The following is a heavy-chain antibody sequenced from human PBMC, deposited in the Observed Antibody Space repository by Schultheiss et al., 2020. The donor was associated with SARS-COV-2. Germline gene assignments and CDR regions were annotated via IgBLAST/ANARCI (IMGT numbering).Heavy chain of an antibody. J-gene: IGHJ6*03. CDR2: INPNSGGT. Sequence: ASVKVSCKASGGTFSSYTISWVRQAPGQGLEWMGWINPNSGGTNYAQKFQGRVTMTRDTSISTAYMELRSLRSDDTAVYYCARDSHTALLSYYHYMDVWGKGTTVTVSS. CDR3: ARDSHTALLSYYHYMDV. CDR1: GGTFSSYT. D-gene: IGHD3-10*01. V-gene: IGHV1-2*02.